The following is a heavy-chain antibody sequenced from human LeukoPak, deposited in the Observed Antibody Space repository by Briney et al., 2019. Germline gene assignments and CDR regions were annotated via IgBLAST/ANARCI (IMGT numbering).Heavy chain of an antibody. CDR1: GGSFSGYY. Sequence: SETLSLTCAVYGGSFSGYYWSWIRQPPGKGLEWIGEINHSGSTNYNPSLKSRVTISVDTSKNQFSLKLSSVTAADTAVYYCARDLSVAVPYYFDYWGQGTLVTVSS. V-gene: IGHV4-34*01. J-gene: IGHJ4*02. CDR3: ARDLSVAVPYYFDY. CDR2: INHSGST. D-gene: IGHD6-19*01.